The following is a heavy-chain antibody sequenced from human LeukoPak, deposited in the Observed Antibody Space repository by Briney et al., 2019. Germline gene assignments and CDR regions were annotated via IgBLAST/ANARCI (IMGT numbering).Heavy chain of an antibody. Sequence: GGPLRLSCAASGFTFSSYWMHWVRQAPGKGLVWVSRINNDESHTTYADSVKGRFTISRDNAKNTLYLQMNSLRVEDTAVYYCARDQSSSWYVAWFDPWGQGTLVTV. CDR1: GFTFSSYW. V-gene: IGHV3-74*01. D-gene: IGHD6-13*01. CDR3: ARDQSSSWYVAWFDP. CDR2: INNDESHT. J-gene: IGHJ5*02.